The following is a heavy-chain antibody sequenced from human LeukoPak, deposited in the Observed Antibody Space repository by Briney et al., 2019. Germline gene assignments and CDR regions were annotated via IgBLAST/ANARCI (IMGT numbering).Heavy chain of an antibody. CDR1: GFTFSSYN. V-gene: IGHV3-21*01. Sequence: GGSLRLSCAASGFTFSSYNMNWVHQAPGKGLEWVSSITSSSSYTFYADSVKGRFTISRDNAKNSLYLQMNSLRAEDTAVYYCARDLGRLDYWGQGTLVTVSS. CDR2: ITSSSSYT. CDR3: ARDLGRLDY. J-gene: IGHJ4*02.